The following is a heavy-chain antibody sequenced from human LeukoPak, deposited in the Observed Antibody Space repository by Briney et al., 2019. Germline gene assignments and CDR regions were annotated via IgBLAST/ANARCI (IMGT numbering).Heavy chain of an antibody. Sequence: GGSLRLSCAASGFTFSSYAMHWVRQALGKGLEWVAVISYDGSNKYYADSVKGRFTISRDNSKNTLYLQMNSLRAEDTAVYYCARDLFLIPAYWGQGTLVTVSS. CDR2: ISYDGSNK. CDR1: GFTFSSYA. D-gene: IGHD2-21*01. V-gene: IGHV3-30*04. J-gene: IGHJ4*02. CDR3: ARDLFLIPAY.